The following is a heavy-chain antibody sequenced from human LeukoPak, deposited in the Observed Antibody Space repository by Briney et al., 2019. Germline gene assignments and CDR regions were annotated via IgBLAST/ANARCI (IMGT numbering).Heavy chain of an antibody. J-gene: IGHJ4*02. CDR1: GYTFTSYY. D-gene: IGHD6-13*01. Sequence: ASVKVSCKASGYTFTSYYIHWLRQAPGQGLEWMGMINPSGGTTSYAQKFQGRVTMTRDMSTSTVYIDLISLRSEDTAVYYCARDAAAHGLFDCWGQGTLVTVSS. CDR3: ARDAAAHGLFDC. CDR2: INPSGGTT. V-gene: IGHV1-46*01.